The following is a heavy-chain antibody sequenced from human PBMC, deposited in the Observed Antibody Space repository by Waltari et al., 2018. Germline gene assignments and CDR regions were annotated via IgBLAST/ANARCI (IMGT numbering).Heavy chain of an antibody. V-gene: IGHV3-7*03. CDR3: ARGDDGMDV. CDR1: GFPFISYW. Sequence: EVQLVESGGGLVQPGGSLRLSCAASGFPFISYWMSWVRQAPGKGLEWVAKIKQDGSEKDYVDSVKGRFTISRDNAKNSLYLQMNSLRAEDTAVYYCARGDDGMDVWGQGTTVTVSS. J-gene: IGHJ6*02. CDR2: IKQDGSEK.